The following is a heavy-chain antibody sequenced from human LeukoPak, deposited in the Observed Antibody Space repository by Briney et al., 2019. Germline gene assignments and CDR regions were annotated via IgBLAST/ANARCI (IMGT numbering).Heavy chain of an antibody. V-gene: IGHV3-9*01. CDR1: GFTFDDYA. Sequence: GGSLRLSCAASGFTFDDYAMHWVRQAPGKGLEWVSGISWNSGSIGYADSVKGRFTISRDNAKNSLYLQMNSLRAEDTALYYCAKDIGELLPYDAFDIWGQGTMVTVS. D-gene: IGHD1-26*01. CDR2: ISWNSGSI. CDR3: AKDIGELLPYDAFDI. J-gene: IGHJ3*02.